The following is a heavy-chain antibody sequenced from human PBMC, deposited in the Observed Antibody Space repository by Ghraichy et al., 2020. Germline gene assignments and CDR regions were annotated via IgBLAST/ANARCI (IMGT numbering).Heavy chain of an antibody. Sequence: ASVKVSCKASGYTFTGYYMHWVRQAPGQGLEWMGWINPNSGGTNYAQKFQGWVTMTRDTSISTAYMELSRLRSDDTAVYYCAICLWFRNDAFDIWGQGTMVTVSS. CDR3: AICLWFRNDAFDI. CDR2: INPNSGGT. CDR1: GYTFTGYY. V-gene: IGHV1-2*04. J-gene: IGHJ3*02. D-gene: IGHD3-10*01.